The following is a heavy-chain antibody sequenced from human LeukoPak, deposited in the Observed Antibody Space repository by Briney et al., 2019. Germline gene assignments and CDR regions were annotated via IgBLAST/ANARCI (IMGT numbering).Heavy chain of an antibody. J-gene: IGHJ4*02. V-gene: IGHV1-18*01. CDR2: ISAYNGNT. Sequence: ASVKVSCKASGYTFTSYGISWVRRAPGQGLEWMGWISAYNGNTNYAQKLQGRVTMTTDTSTSTAYMELRSLRSDDTAVYYCARDLRDYYDSSGYYRALDYWGQGTLVTVSS. D-gene: IGHD3-22*01. CDR1: GYTFTSYG. CDR3: ARDLRDYYDSSGYYRALDY.